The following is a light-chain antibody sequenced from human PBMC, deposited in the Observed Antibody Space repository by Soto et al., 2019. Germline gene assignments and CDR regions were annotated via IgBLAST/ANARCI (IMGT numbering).Light chain of an antibody. J-gene: IGKJ4*01. CDR2: GVS. CDR3: QQRFTWPLT. CDR1: QTVSRF. Sequence: ETVLTQSPATLSLSPGESATLSCRASQTVSRFFAWYQQKPGQSPRLLIYGVSNRATGVPARFSASGSGTDFTLSISSLEPEDSAVYYCQQRFTWPLTFGGGTKVEI. V-gene: IGKV3-11*01.